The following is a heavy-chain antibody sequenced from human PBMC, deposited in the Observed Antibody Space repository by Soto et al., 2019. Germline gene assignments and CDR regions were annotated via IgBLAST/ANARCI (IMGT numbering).Heavy chain of an antibody. CDR3: ARGAGSGYTSTTDYYYYYMDV. CDR2: IYPGDSDT. V-gene: IGHV5-51*01. J-gene: IGHJ6*03. Sequence: GVSLKISCKGSGYSFTSYWSGWVRQMPGKGLEWMGIIYPGDSDTRYSPSFQGQVTISADKSISTAYLQWSSLKASDTAMYYCARGAGSGYTSTTDYYYYYMDVWGKGTTVPVSS. D-gene: IGHD3-10*01. CDR1: GYSFTSYW.